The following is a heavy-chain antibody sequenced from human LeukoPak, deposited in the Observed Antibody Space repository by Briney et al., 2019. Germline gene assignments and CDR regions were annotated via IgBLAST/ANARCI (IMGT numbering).Heavy chain of an antibody. V-gene: IGHV4-4*09. J-gene: IGHJ4*02. D-gene: IGHD1-26*01. CDR1: GASISNYN. CDR3: ARLGSYHDF. CDR2: IHTSGES. Sequence: SETLSLTCTVFGASISNYNWGWFRRTPGKGLEWMGHIHTSGESRYYPSLESRLTMSIDTSRNQLSLKLTSVTAADTAVYFCARLGSYHDFWGQGALVTVSS.